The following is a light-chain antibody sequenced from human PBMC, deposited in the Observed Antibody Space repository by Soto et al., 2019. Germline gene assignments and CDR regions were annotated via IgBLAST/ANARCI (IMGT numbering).Light chain of an antibody. J-gene: IGKJ4*01. CDR3: QQCDSTPQT. CDR1: QSINSH. CDR2: TTS. Sequence: DIQMTQSPSSLPASVGDRVTITCRASQSINSHLNWYQQKPGKPPKLLIHTTSSLQSGVPSRFSGSGTGTDFTLTISTLQPEDFATYYCQQCDSTPQTFGGGTKVEI. V-gene: IGKV1-39*01.